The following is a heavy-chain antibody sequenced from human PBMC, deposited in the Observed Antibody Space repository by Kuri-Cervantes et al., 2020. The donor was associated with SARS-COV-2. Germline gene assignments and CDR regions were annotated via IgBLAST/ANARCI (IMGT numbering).Heavy chain of an antibody. CDR1: GFTFSSYS. J-gene: IGHJ4*02. D-gene: IGHD3-9*01. Sequence: GESLKISCAASGFTFSSYSMNWVRQAPGKGLEWVSSISSSSSYIYYADSVKGRFTISRDNAKNSLYLQMNSLRAEDTAVYYCARDARIREGLPTITYFDYWGQGTLVTVSS. CDR2: ISSSSSYI. V-gene: IGHV3-21*01. CDR3: ARDARIREGLPTITYFDY.